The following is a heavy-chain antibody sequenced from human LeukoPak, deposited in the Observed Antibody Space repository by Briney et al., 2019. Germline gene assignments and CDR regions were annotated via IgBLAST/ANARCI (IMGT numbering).Heavy chain of an antibody. V-gene: IGHV1-8*01. J-gene: IGHJ4*02. CDR2: LNPNRGDT. CDR3: ARGETGTDFWSGHVLGY. Sequence: ASVKVSCKASGYTFTSYDIHWVRQATGQGLEWMGRLNPNRGDTDYAQKFQGRVTMTRDTSISTAYMELSSLRSEDTAVYYCARGETGTDFWSGHVLGYWGQGTLVTVSS. D-gene: IGHD3-3*01. CDR1: GYTFTSYD.